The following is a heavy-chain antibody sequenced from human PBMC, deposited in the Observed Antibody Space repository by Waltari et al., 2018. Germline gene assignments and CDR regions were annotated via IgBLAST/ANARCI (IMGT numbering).Heavy chain of an antibody. V-gene: IGHV4-59*01. D-gene: IGHD3-3*01. J-gene: IGHJ6*03. CDR2: IYYSGST. CDR1: GGSISSYY. Sequence: QAQLQESGPGLVKPSETLSLTCTVSGGSISSYYWRWIRQPPGKGLEWIGYIYYSGSTNYNPSLKSRVTISVDTSKNQFSLKLSSVTAADTAVYYCARSSRDFWSGYYYYYYYMDVWGKGTTVTVSS. CDR3: ARSSRDFWSGYYYYYYYMDV.